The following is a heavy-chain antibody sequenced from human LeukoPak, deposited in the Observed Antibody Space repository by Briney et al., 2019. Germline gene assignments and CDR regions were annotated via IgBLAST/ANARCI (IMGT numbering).Heavy chain of an antibody. CDR1: GITFSSYW. V-gene: IGHV3-74*01. CDR3: VIDLGDYNVF. Sequence: GGSLRLSCAVSGITFSSYWMHWVRQDPGRGLLWVSRINTQGTYINYVDCVKGRFTISSDNAKNTLYLQMSSLRADYTAVYYCVIDLGDYNVFWGQGTLVSVSS. D-gene: IGHD2-15*01. CDR2: INTQGTYI. J-gene: IGHJ4*02.